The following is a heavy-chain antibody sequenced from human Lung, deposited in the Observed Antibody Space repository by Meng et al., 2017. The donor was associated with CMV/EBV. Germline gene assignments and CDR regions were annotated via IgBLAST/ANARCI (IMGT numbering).Heavy chain of an antibody. CDR2: IYPGDSDT. J-gene: IGHJ4*02. Sequence: GGSLRLXXKGSGYNFDNYWIGWVRQMPGKGLEWMGLIYPGDSDTRYSPAFQGQVTISADKSISTAYLQWSGLKASDTAMYYCARRGSTWFVDDWGQGTLVTVSS. CDR3: ARRGSTWFVDD. D-gene: IGHD3-10*01. CDR1: GYNFDNYW. V-gene: IGHV5-51*01.